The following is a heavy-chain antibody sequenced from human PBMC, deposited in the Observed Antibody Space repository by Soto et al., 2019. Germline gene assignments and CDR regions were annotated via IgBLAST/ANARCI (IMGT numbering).Heavy chain of an antibody. CDR2: IWYDGSNK. V-gene: IGHV3-33*01. CDR3: ARDSGIAVAGTAY. J-gene: IGHJ4*02. CDR1: GFTFSSYG. Sequence: QVQLVESGGGVVQPGRSLRLSCAASGFTFSSYGMHWVRQAPGKGLEWVAVIWYDGSNKYYADSVKGRFTISRDNSKNTPYLQMNSLRAEDTAVYYCARDSGIAVAGTAYWGQGTLVTVSS. D-gene: IGHD6-19*01.